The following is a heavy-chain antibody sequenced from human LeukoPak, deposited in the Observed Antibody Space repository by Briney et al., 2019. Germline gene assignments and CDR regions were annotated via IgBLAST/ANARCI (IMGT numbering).Heavy chain of an antibody. CDR3: ARTLGTVAVTGDY. CDR1: GFTFSSYS. Sequence: GGSLRLSCAASGFTFSSYSMNWVRQAPGKGLEWVSSISSSSSYIYYADSVKGRFTISRDNAKNSLYLQMDSLRAEDTAVYYCARTLGTVAVTGDYWGQGTLVTVSS. J-gene: IGHJ4*02. D-gene: IGHD7-27*01. V-gene: IGHV3-21*01. CDR2: ISSSSSYI.